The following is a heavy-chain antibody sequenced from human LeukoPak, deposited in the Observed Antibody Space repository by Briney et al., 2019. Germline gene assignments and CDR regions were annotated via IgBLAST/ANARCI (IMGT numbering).Heavy chain of an antibody. CDR2: INAGNGNT. CDR3: ARDRPAATRYGMDV. V-gene: IGHV1-3*01. J-gene: IGHJ6*02. Sequence: ALVKVSCKASGYTFTSYAMHWVRQAPGQRLEWMGWINAGNGNTKYSQKFQGRVTITRDTSASTAYMELSSLRSEDTAVYYCARDRPAATRYGMDVWGQGTTVTVSS. CDR1: GYTFTSYA. D-gene: IGHD2-15*01.